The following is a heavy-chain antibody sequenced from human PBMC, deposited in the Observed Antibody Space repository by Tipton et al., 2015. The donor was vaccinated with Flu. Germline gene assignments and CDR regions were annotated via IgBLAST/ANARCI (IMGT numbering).Heavy chain of an antibody. D-gene: IGHD5-24*01. J-gene: IGHJ6*02. CDR1: GYTFLSYD. CDR3: ARGLERSTMRNPYFYGMDV. CDR2: LNPNTERT. Sequence: QLVQSGAEVKRPGASVNVSCTASGYTFLSYDMNWVRQAPGQGLEWMAWLNPNTERTGYAQRFQGRLIVTRDTSAGTAYMELSSLRSDDSATYYCARGLERSTMRNPYFYGMDVWGQGTTVTVSS. V-gene: IGHV1-8*01.